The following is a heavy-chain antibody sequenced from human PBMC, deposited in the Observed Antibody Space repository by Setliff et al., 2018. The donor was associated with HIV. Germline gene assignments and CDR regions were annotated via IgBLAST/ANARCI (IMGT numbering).Heavy chain of an antibody. D-gene: IGHD3-10*01. CDR3: ASGVGHFDTSYSEKY. CDR2: ILGIFGTT. J-gene: IGHJ4*02. V-gene: IGHV1-69*06. CDR1: GDAFNSNA. Sequence: SVKVSCKTSGDAFNSNAISWVRQAPGQGLEWMGGILGIFGTTYYAQKFQGRVTITADKSISTVYMKMTSLRSEDTAVYYCASGVGHFDTSYSEKYWGQGTLVTVSS.